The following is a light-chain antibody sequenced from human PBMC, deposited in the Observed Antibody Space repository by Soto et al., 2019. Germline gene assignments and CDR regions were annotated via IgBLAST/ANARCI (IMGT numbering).Light chain of an antibody. CDR3: QQYSSYSLYS. Sequence: DIQMTQSPSTLSASVGDRVTITCRASQSISGWLAWFQQKPGKAPKLLIYDASTLETGVLSMFSCSGSATEFALTISSLQPDDFATYFCQQYSSYSLYSFGQGTKLEI. J-gene: IGKJ2*01. CDR1: QSISGW. V-gene: IGKV1-5*01. CDR2: DAS.